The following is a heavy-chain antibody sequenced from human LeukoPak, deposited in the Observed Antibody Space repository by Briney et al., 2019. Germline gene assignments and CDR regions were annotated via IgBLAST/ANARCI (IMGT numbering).Heavy chain of an antibody. D-gene: IGHD6-13*01. V-gene: IGHV3-23*01. Sequence: GGSLRLSCAASGFTFSSYAMSWVRQAPGKGLEWVSAISGSGGSTYYADSVKGRFTISRDNSKNTLYLQMNSLRAEDTAVYYCAKGIFRIAAAGIDAFDIWGQGTMVTVSS. CDR2: ISGSGGST. J-gene: IGHJ3*02. CDR3: AKGIFRIAAAGIDAFDI. CDR1: GFTFSSYA.